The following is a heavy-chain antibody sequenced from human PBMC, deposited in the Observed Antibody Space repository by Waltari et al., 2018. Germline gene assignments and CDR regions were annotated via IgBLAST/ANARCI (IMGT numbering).Heavy chain of an antibody. CDR3: VRSDRTVGATLGHFDP. J-gene: IGHJ5*02. CDR2: INYGSNSYY. Sequence: VQLQQSAPGLVKHSQPLSLTCAISGDSVSNYTSAWNWIRQSPSRVLEWVGKINYGSNSYYDFSVPVKSPIAIQPDSSTKQFSLQFNSITPADTAVYYWVRSDRTVGATLGHFDPGGQGTLITL. V-gene: IGHV6-1*01. D-gene: IGHD1-26*01. CDR1: GDSVSNYTSA.